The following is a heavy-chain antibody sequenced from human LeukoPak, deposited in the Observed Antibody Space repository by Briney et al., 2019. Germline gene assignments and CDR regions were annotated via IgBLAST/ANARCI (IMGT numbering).Heavy chain of an antibody. J-gene: IGHJ4*02. CDR1: GGSISSSSYY. CDR2: IYYSGST. CDR3: ARSLSVVVAATVAFDY. V-gene: IGHV4-39*07. Sequence: SETLSLTCTLSGGSISSSSYYWGWIRQPPGKGLEWIRSIYYSGSTYYNPSLKIQVTISVHTSKNQFSLKLSSVAAADAAVYYCARSLSVVVAATVAFDYWGQGTLVTVSS. D-gene: IGHD2-15*01.